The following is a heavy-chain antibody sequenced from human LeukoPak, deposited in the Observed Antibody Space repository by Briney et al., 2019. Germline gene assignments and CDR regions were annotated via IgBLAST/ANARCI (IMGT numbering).Heavy chain of an antibody. D-gene: IGHD6-6*01. V-gene: IGHV3-30-3*01. CDR2: ISYDGSNK. CDR3: ARPCSSSYGFDY. J-gene: IGHJ4*02. Sequence: GRSLRLSCAASGFTFSSYAMHWVRQAPGKGLEWVAVISYDGSNKYYADSVKGRFTISRDNSKNTLYLQMNSLRAEDTAVYDCARPCSSSYGFDYWGQGTLVTVSS. CDR1: GFTFSSYA.